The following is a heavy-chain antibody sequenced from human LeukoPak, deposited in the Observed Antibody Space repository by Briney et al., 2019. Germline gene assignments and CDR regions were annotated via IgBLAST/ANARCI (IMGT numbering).Heavy chain of an antibody. J-gene: IGHJ4*02. CDR1: GYTFTGKF. CDR3: ARDREGLAYFDC. V-gene: IGHV1-2*02. D-gene: IGHD3/OR15-3a*01. CDR2: IDPNSGGT. Sequence: GASVKVSCKASGYTFTGKFIHWVRQAPGQGLEWMGWIDPNSGGTDYAQKFRGRVTMTRDTSTSTAYMDLSSLISDDTAVYYCARDREGLAYFDCRGQGTLVTVSS.